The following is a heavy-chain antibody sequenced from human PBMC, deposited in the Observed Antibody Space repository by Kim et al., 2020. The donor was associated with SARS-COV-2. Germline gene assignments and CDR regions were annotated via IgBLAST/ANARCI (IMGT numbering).Heavy chain of an antibody. CDR2: IYYSGST. CDR3: AAISGSSVDY. Sequence: SETLSLTCTVSGGSISSSTYYWGWLRQPPGKGLEWIGSIYYSGSTYSNPSLKRRVTISVDTTKNQFSLKLSSVTAADTVEYYCAAISGSSVDYWGQGTLVTVSS. D-gene: IGHD1-26*01. J-gene: IGHJ4*02. CDR1: GGSISSSTYY. V-gene: IGHV4-39*01.